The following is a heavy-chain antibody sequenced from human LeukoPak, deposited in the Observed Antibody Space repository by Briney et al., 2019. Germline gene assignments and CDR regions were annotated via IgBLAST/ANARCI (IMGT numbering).Heavy chain of an antibody. D-gene: IGHD5-12*01. CDR2: IYHSGST. CDR3: ARGAEFAYSGYDLGNWFDS. J-gene: IGHJ5*01. V-gene: IGHV4-4*02. CDR1: GGSISSSNW. Sequence: PSETLSLTCAVSGGSISSSNWWSWVRQPPGKGLEWIGEIYHSGSTNYKPSLKSRVTISVDKSKNQFSLKLSSVTAADTAVYYCARGAEFAYSGYDLGNWFDSWGQGTLVTVSS.